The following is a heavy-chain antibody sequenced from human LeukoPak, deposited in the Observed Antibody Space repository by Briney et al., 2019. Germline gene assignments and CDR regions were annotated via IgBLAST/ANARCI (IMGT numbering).Heavy chain of an antibody. CDR3: ARDHYYDGRGRFDP. V-gene: IGHV4-39*07. CDR2: VYFDGGT. D-gene: IGHD3-16*01. J-gene: IGHJ5*02. CDR1: GGSINNRAYY. Sequence: PSQTLSLTCTVSGGSINNRAYYWSWIRQPPGKGLEWLGSVYFDGGTHYKPSLQSRVTISVDTSKNQFSLRLSSVTAADTALYYCARDHYYDGRGRFDPWGQGTLVTVSS.